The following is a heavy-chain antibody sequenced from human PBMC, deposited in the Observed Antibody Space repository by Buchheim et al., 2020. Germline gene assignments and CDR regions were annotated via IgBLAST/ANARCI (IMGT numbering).Heavy chain of an antibody. V-gene: IGHV1-46*03. Sequence: QVQLVQSGAEVKKPGASVKVSCKASGYTFTSYYMHWVRQAPGQGLEWMGIINPRGGSKSHAQKSQGGVTMTRETSTSTVYMGLGSLRSEHTAVYYCARGGGEYSYGYRTRYGMDVWGKGTT. CDR2: INPRGGSK. J-gene: IGHJ6*04. CDR3: ARGGGEYSYGYRTRYGMDV. D-gene: IGHD5-18*01. CDR1: GYTFTSYY.